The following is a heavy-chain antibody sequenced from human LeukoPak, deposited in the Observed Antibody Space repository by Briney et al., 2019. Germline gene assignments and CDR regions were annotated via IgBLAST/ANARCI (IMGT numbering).Heavy chain of an antibody. CDR2: ISGSGGST. V-gene: IGHV3-23*01. J-gene: IGHJ4*02. CDR3: AKATDYGDYGY. Sequence: QSGGSLRLSCAASGVTFSSYAMSWGRQAPGKGLEWVSAISGSGGSTYYADSVKGRFTISRDNSKNTLYLQMNSLRAEDTAVYYCAKATDYGDYGYWGQGTLVTVSS. CDR1: GVTFSSYA. D-gene: IGHD4-17*01.